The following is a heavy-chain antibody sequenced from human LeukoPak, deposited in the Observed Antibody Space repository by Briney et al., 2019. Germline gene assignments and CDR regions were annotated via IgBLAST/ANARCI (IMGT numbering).Heavy chain of an antibody. Sequence: ASVKVSCKASGYTFTGYYMHWVQQAPGQGLEWMGRINPNSGGANYAQKFQGRVTMTRDTSISTAYMELSRLRSDDTAVYCCARVGYYDTSGLYYFDYWGQGTLVTVSS. CDR1: GYTFTGYY. V-gene: IGHV1-2*06. D-gene: IGHD3-22*01. CDR2: INPNSGGA. CDR3: ARVGYYDTSGLYYFDY. J-gene: IGHJ4*02.